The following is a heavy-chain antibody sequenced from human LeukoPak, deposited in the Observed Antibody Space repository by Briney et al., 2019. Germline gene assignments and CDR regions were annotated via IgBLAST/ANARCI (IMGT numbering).Heavy chain of an antibody. CDR1: GGSLSGYY. V-gene: IGHV4-34*01. CDR2: INHSGST. D-gene: IGHD4-11*01. Sequence: SETLSLTCAVYGGSLSGYYWSWIRQPPGKGLEWIGEINHSGSTNYNPSLKSRVTISVDTSKNQFSLKLSSVTAADTAVYYCARGSPYSNAYYYYYYYMDVWGKGTTVTVSS. CDR3: ARGSPYSNAYYYYYYYMDV. J-gene: IGHJ6*03.